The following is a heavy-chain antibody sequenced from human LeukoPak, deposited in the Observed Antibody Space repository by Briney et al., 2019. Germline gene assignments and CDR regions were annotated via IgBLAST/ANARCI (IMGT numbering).Heavy chain of an antibody. J-gene: IGHJ6*04. V-gene: IGHV4-31*03. CDR1: GGSLSSGGYY. CDR3: ARDRPYCSGGSCYYYYYGMDV. Sequence: PSETLSLTCTVSGGSLSSGGYYWSWIRQHPGKGLEWIGYIYYSGSTYYNPSLKSRVTISVDTSKNQFSLKLSSVTAADTAVYYCARDRPYCSGGSCYYYYYGMDVWGKGTTVTVSS. D-gene: IGHD2-15*01. CDR2: IYYSGST.